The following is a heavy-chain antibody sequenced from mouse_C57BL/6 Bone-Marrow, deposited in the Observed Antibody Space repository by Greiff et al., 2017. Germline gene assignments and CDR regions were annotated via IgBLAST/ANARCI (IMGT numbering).Heavy chain of an antibody. J-gene: IGHJ4*01. CDR3: ARDTAYYGSSPYAMDY. CDR2: IDPSDSYT. D-gene: IGHD1-1*01. V-gene: IGHV1-69*01. Sequence: VQLQQSGAELVMPGASVKLSCKASGYTFTSYWMHWVKQRPGQGLEWIGEIDPSDSYTNYNQKFKGKSPLTVDKSSSTAYMQLSSLTSEDSAVDYCARDTAYYGSSPYAMDYWGQGTSVTVSS. CDR1: GYTFTSYW.